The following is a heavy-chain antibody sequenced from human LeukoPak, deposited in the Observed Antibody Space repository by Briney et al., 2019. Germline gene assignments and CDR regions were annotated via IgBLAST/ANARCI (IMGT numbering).Heavy chain of an antibody. CDR2: INPNSGDT. CDR1: GYTFTGYY. J-gene: IGHJ4*02. CDR3: AGESRDGYNLPTDY. Sequence: ASVKVPCKASGYTFTGYYMHWVRQAPGQGLEWMGRINPNSGDTNYAQKFQGRVTMTRDTSISTAYMELSRIRPDDTAVYYRAGESRDGYNLPTDYWGQGTLVTVSS. D-gene: IGHD5-24*01. V-gene: IGHV1-2*06.